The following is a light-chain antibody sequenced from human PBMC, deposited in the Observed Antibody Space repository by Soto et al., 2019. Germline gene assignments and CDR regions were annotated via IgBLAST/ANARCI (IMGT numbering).Light chain of an antibody. CDR1: QSVRSSY. CDR2: GAS. Sequence: EIVLTQSPGTLSLSPGERATLSCRASQSVRSSYLAWFQQTPGQAPRLLIYGASSRATGIPDRLSGSESGRDFTLTISRLEPEGGEVYYFQQYGSAPKTVGQGTTLAIK. J-gene: IGKJ2*01. CDR3: QQYGSAPKT. V-gene: IGKV3-20*01.